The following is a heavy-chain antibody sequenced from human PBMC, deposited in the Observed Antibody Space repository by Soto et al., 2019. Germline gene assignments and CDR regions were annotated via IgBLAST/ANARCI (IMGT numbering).Heavy chain of an antibody. V-gene: IGHV3-21*01. CDR2: ISSSSSYI. CDR3: AAALYGYYYMDV. CDR1: GFTFSSYS. Sequence: GGSLRLSCAASGFTFSSYSMNWVRQAPGKGLEWVSSISSSSSYIYYADSVKGRFTISRDNAKNSLYLQMNSLRAEDTAVYYCAAALYGYYYMDVWGKGTTVTVSS. J-gene: IGHJ6*03. D-gene: IGHD3-16*01.